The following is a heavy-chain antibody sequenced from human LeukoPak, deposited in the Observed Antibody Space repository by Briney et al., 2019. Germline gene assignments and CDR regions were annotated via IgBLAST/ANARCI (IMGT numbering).Heavy chain of an antibody. CDR2: ISSSSSTI. CDR1: GFTFSSYS. J-gene: IGHJ4*02. V-gene: IGHV3-48*01. Sequence: GGSLRLSCAASGFTFSSYSMNWVRQAPGKGLEWVSYISSSSSTIYYADSVKGRSTISRDNAKNSLYLQMNSLRAEDTAVFYCARDLGGYDYVPYFDYWGQGTLVTVSS. D-gene: IGHD5-12*01. CDR3: ARDLGGYDYVPYFDY.